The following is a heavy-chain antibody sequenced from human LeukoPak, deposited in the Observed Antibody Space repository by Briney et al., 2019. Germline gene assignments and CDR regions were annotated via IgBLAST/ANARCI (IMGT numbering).Heavy chain of an antibody. CDR2: INHSGST. V-gene: IGHV4-34*01. CDR3: ARVRNYFPYYYYMDV. J-gene: IGHJ6*03. CDR1: GGSFSDYY. D-gene: IGHD1-7*01. Sequence: SETLSLTCAVYGGSFSDYYWSWIRQPPGKGLEWIGEINHSGSTNYNPSLKSRVTISVDTSKNQFSLKLSSVTAADTAVYYRARVRNYFPYYYYMDVWGKGTTVTVSS.